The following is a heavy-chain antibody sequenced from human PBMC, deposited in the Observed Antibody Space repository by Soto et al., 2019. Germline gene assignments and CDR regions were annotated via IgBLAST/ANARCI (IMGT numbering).Heavy chain of an antibody. J-gene: IGHJ4*02. CDR2: INPNSGGT. CDR3: ARDGSYYDFWSGSPNW. V-gene: IGHV1-2*02. CDR1: GYTFTGYY. D-gene: IGHD3-3*01. Sequence: ASVKVSCKASGYTFTGYYMHWVRQAPGQGLEWMGWINPNSGGTNYAQKFQGRVTMTRDTSISTAYMELSRLRSEDTAVYYCARDGSYYDFWSGSPNWWGQGTLVTVSS.